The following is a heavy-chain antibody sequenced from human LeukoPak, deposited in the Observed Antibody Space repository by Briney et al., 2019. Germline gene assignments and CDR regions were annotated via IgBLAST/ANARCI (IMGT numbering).Heavy chain of an antibody. V-gene: IGHV3-30*18. CDR1: GFIFGSYG. J-gene: IGHJ4*02. Sequence: PGRSLRLSCAASGFIFGSYGIHRVRQAPGKGLEWVAAISYDGSNKYYADSVKGRFTISRDNSKNTLYLQMNSLRAEDTAVYYCAKGDFGRIQLWLIDYWGQGTLVTVSS. D-gene: IGHD5-18*01. CDR2: ISYDGSNK. CDR3: AKGDFGRIQLWLIDY.